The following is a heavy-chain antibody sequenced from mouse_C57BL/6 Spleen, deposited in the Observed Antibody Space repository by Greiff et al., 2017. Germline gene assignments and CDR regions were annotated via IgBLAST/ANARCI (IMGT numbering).Heavy chain of an antibody. CDR2: IDPSDSYT. CDR1: GYTFTSYW. D-gene: IGHD1-1*01. CDR3: ARFPITTVVATGFDY. V-gene: IGHV1-59*01. Sequence: VQLQQPGAELVRPGTSVKLSCKASGYTFTSYWMHWVKQRPGQGLEWIGVIDPSDSYTNYNQKFKGKATLTVDTSSSTAYMQLSSLTSEDSAVYYCARFPITTVVATGFDYWGKGTTLTVSS. J-gene: IGHJ2*01.